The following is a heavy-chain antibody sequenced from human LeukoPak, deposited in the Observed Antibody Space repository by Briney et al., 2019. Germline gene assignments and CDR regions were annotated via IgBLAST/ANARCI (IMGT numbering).Heavy chain of an antibody. CDR1: GDSVSSGSYY. CDR2: IYNSGTT. J-gene: IGHJ4*02. V-gene: IGHV4-61*01. CDR3: ARTRGNDDGNPGLDY. Sequence: SETLSLTCSVSGDSVSSGSYYWSWIRQPPGKGLEWIGYIYNSGTTNYNPSLKSRVTILVDTSKNQFSLNLSSLTAADTAVYYCARTRGNDDGNPGLDYWGQGTLVTVSS. D-gene: IGHD4-23*01.